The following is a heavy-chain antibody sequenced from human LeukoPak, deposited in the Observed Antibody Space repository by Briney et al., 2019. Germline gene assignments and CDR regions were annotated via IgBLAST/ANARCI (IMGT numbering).Heavy chain of an antibody. CDR2: INSDGSST. Sequence: TGGSLRLSCAASGFTFSSYWMHWVRQAPGKGLVWVSRINSDGSSTSYADSVKGRFTISRDNAKNTLYLQMNSLRAADTAVYYCARRTVIRGEPFDYWGQGTLVTVSS. CDR1: GFTFSSYW. J-gene: IGHJ4*02. CDR3: ARRTVIRGEPFDY. V-gene: IGHV3-74*01. D-gene: IGHD3-10*01.